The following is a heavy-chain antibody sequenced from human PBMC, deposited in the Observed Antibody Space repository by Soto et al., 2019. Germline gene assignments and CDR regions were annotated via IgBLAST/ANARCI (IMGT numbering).Heavy chain of an antibody. D-gene: IGHD6-6*01. CDR1: GFTFDDYT. CDR2: ISWDGGST. Sequence: GGSLRLSCAASGFTFDDYTMHWVRQAPGKGLEWVSLISWDGGSTYYADSVKGRFTISRDNSKNSLYLQMNSLRTEDTALYYCAKDEGYSSSNYGMDVWGQGTTVTVSS. J-gene: IGHJ6*02. CDR3: AKDEGYSSSNYGMDV. V-gene: IGHV3-43*01.